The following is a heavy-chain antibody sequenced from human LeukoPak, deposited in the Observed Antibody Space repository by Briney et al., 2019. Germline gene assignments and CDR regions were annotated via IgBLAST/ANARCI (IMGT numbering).Heavy chain of an antibody. D-gene: IGHD3-10*01. Sequence: SQTLSLTCAISGDSVSSNSAAWNWIRQSPSRGLEWLGRTYYRSKWYNDYAVSVKSRITINPDTSKNQFSLQLNSVTPEDTAVYYCARDGGRDTMVRGVNHDAFDIWGQGTMVTVSS. J-gene: IGHJ3*02. CDR3: ARDGGRDTMVRGVNHDAFDI. CDR2: TYYRSKWYN. CDR1: GDSVSSNSAA. V-gene: IGHV6-1*01.